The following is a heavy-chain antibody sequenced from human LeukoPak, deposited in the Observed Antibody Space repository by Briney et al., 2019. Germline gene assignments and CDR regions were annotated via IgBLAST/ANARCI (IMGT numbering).Heavy chain of an antibody. CDR3: ARDARSLLWFGELSEFDY. V-gene: IGHV3-21*01. D-gene: IGHD3-10*01. Sequence: GGALRLSCAASGFTFSSYSMNWVRQAPGKGLEWVSSISSSSSYIYYADSVKGRFTISRDNAKNSLYLQMNSLRAEDTAVYYCARDARSLLWFGELSEFDYWGQGTLVTVS. CDR2: ISSSSSYI. J-gene: IGHJ4*02. CDR1: GFTFSSYS.